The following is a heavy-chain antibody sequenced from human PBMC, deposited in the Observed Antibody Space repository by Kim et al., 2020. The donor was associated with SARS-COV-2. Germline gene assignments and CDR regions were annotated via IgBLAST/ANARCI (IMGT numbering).Heavy chain of an antibody. D-gene: IGHD1-1*01. V-gene: IGHV3-66*01. CDR3: ARVWNGDYVDY. J-gene: IGHJ4*02. Sequence: TYYADSVKGRFTISRDNSKNTLYLQMNSLRAEDTAVYYCARVWNGDYVDYWGQGTLVTVSS. CDR2: T.